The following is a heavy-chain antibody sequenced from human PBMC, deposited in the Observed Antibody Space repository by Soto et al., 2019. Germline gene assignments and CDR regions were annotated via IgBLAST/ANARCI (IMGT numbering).Heavy chain of an antibody. CDR3: ARVSSWSCFDY. J-gene: IGHJ4*02. D-gene: IGHD6-13*01. Sequence: GGSLRLSCAVSGFTFSDYWMSWVRQAPGKGLEWVANIKQDGNEKYYVDSVKGRFTISRDNAKNSLYLQMNSLRSEDTAVYYCARVSSWSCFDYWGQGTLVTVSS. CDR1: GFTFSDYW. CDR2: IKQDGNEK. V-gene: IGHV3-7*03.